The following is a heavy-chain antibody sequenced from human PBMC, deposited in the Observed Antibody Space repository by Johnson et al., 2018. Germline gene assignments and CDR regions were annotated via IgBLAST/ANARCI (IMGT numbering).Heavy chain of an antibody. V-gene: IGHV3-53*01. Sequence: VQLVESGAEVKKPGASVKVSCKASGHTFSSYGMSWVRQAPGKGLEWVSIIYSGGDTYYADSVTGRFTISRDNSKNTLYLQMNSLRAEDPAVYYCARTRYFDLWGRGTLVTVSS. CDR3: ARTRYFDL. J-gene: IGHJ2*01. CDR2: IYSGGDT. CDR1: GHTFSSYG.